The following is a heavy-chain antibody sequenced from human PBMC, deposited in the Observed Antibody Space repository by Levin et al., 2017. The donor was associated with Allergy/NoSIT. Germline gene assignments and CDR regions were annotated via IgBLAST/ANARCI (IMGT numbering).Heavy chain of an antibody. J-gene: IGHJ3*02. CDR3: ARAASYYYEASGNVVGPFEI. D-gene: IGHD3-3*01. Sequence: GGSLRLSCGASGFSLSTATWMHWVRQTPGQGPVWVSRIYTDGTHIAYADSVKGRFIISRDNVRNTLYLQMNSLRAEDTAVYFCARAASYYYEASGNVVGPFEIWGQGTMVTVSA. V-gene: IGHV3-74*01. CDR2: IYTDGTHI. CDR1: GFSLSTATW.